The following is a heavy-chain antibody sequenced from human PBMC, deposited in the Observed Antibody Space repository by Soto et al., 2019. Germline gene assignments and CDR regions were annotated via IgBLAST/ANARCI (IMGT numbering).Heavy chain of an antibody. CDR1: GFTFSSYS. CDR2: ISSSSSYI. D-gene: IGHD5-18*01. CDR3: ARGHPTAMAPGH. V-gene: IGHV3-21*01. J-gene: IGHJ4*02. Sequence: EVQLVESGGGLVKPGGSLRLSCAASGFTFSSYSMNWVRQAPGKGLEWVSSISSSSSYIYYADSVKGRFTISRDNAKNSLYLQMNSLRAEDTAVYYCARGHPTAMAPGHWGQGTLVTVSS.